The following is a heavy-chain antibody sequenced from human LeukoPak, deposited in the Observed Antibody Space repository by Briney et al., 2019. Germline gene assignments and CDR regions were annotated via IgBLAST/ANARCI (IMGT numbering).Heavy chain of an antibody. CDR2: IYHSGST. CDR3: ASLPSNTVTHDY. Sequence: SETLSLTCAVSGYSISSGYYWGWIRQPPGKGLEWIGTIYHSGSTHYNPSLKSRVTLSVDTSKNQFSLKLRSVTAADTAVYYCASLPSNTVTHDYWGQGTLVTVSS. J-gene: IGHJ4*02. D-gene: IGHD4-11*01. V-gene: IGHV4-38-2*01. CDR1: GYSISSGYY.